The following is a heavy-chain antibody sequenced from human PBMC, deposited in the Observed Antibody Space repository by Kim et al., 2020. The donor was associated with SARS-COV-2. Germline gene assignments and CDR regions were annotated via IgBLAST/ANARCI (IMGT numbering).Heavy chain of an antibody. J-gene: IGHJ2*01. D-gene: IGHD4-17*01. V-gene: IGHV5-51*01. CDR2: IYPGDSDT. CDR1: GYSFTSYW. Sequence: GESLKISCKGSGYSFTSYWIGWVRQMPGKGLEWMGIIYPGDSDTRYSPSFQGQVTISADKSISTAYLQWSSLKASDTAMYYCARLLGDYFSVGFFDLWGRGTLVTVSS. CDR3: ARLLGDYFSVGFFDL.